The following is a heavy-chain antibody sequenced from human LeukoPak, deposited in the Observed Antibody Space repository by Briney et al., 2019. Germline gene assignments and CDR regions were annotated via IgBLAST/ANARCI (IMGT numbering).Heavy chain of an antibody. CDR3: AKDPEGFGELSQYGMDV. J-gene: IGHJ6*02. D-gene: IGHD3-10*01. Sequence: GGSLRLSCAASGFTFSTYSFSWVRQAPGKGLEWVSAIGGSGGSTFYADSVMGRFTISRDNSENTLYLQMNSLRAEDTAVYFCAKDPEGFGELSQYGMDVWGQGTTVTVSS. CDR2: IGGSGGST. CDR1: GFTFSTYS. V-gene: IGHV3-23*01.